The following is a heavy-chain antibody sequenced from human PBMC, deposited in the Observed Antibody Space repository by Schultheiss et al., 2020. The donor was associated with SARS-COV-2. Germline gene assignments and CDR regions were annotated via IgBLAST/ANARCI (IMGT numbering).Heavy chain of an antibody. CDR1: GFTFSSYS. J-gene: IGHJ6*02. Sequence: GGSLRLSCAASGFTFSSYSMNWVRQAPGKGLEWVSSISSSSSYIYYADSVKGRFTISRDNAKNSLYLQMNSLRAEDTAVYYCASSGSSWYTYYYYGMDVWGQGTTVTVSS. CDR2: ISSSSSYI. CDR3: ASSGSSWYTYYYYGMDV. V-gene: IGHV3-21*01. D-gene: IGHD6-13*01.